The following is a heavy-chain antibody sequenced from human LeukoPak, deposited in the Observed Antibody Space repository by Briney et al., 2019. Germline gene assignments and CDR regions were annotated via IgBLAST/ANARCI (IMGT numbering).Heavy chain of an antibody. CDR2: IKQDGSEK. CDR3: ARHNPLWGY. Sequence: PGGSLRLSCAASGFTLSDYWMSWVRQAPGKGLEWVANIKQDGSEKYYVDSVKGRFTISRDNAKNSLYLQMNSLRAEDTALYYCARHNPLWGYWGQGTLVTVSS. J-gene: IGHJ4*02. V-gene: IGHV3-7*04. D-gene: IGHD1-14*01. CDR1: GFTLSDYW.